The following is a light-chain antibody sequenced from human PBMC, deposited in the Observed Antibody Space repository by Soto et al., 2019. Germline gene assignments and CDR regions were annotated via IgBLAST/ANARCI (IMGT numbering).Light chain of an antibody. J-gene: IGKJ1*01. Sequence: DIQMTQSPSTLSGSVGXRVTITCRASQTISSWLAWYQQKPGKAPKLLIYKASTLKSGVPSRFSGSGSGTEFTLTLSSLQPDDFATYYWQHYNSYSEAFGQGTKGDIK. CDR1: QTISSW. CDR2: KAS. CDR3: QHYNSYSEA. V-gene: IGKV1-5*03.